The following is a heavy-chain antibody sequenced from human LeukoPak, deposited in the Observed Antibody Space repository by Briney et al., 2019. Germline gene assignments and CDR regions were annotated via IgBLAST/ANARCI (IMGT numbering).Heavy chain of an antibody. CDR2: IKQDGSEK. Sequence: GGSLRLSCAASGFTFITYWMSWVRQAPGKGLECVANIKQDGSEKYYVDSVKGRFTISRDNSKNSLYLQMNSLRAEDTALYYCAKDGGSRITMVRGVIIESFVDYWGQGTLVTVSS. CDR3: AKDGGSRITMVRGVIIESFVDY. J-gene: IGHJ4*02. V-gene: IGHV3-7*03. CDR1: GFTFITYW. D-gene: IGHD3-10*01.